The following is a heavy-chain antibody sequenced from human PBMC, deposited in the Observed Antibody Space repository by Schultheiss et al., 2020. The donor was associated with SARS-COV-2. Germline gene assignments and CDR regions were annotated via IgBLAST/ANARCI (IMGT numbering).Heavy chain of an antibody. CDR1: GFTFSSYG. V-gene: IGHV3-23*01. D-gene: IGHD1-1*01. CDR3: AKIQLYYYYYMDV. Sequence: GGSLRLSCAASGFTFSSYGMHWVRQAPGKGLEWVSAISGSGGSTYYADSVKGRFTISRDNSKNTLYLQMNSLRAEDTAVYYCAKIQLYYYYYMDVWGKGTTVTVSS. CDR2: ISGSGGST. J-gene: IGHJ6*03.